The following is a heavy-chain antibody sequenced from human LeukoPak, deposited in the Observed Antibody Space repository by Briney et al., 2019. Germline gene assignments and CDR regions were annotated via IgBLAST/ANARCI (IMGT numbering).Heavy chain of an antibody. J-gene: IGHJ4*02. Sequence: ASVKVSCKASGHRFTDYYMHWVRQAPGQGLEWMGWINPNTGATNSAQKFQGGVTMTRDTSISTGYMEVSRLTSDDTAIYYCARDFDYADYAQQYWGQGTLVTVSS. D-gene: IGHD4-17*01. CDR1: GHRFTDYY. V-gene: IGHV1-2*02. CDR3: ARDFDYADYAQQY. CDR2: INPNTGAT.